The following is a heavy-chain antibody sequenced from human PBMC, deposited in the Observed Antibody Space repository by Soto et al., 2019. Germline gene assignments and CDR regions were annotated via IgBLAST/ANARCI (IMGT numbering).Heavy chain of an antibody. Sequence: PSETLSLTCTVPGDSISSYYWSWLRQPPGKGLEWIGYIYNSGSTTYNPSLKSRVTISVDTSKNQFSLKLSSVTAADTAVYYCARYETYYGSGNWFDPWGQGTLVTVSS. CDR1: GDSISSYY. D-gene: IGHD3-10*01. CDR3: ARYETYYGSGNWFDP. V-gene: IGHV4-59*01. CDR2: IYNSGST. J-gene: IGHJ5*02.